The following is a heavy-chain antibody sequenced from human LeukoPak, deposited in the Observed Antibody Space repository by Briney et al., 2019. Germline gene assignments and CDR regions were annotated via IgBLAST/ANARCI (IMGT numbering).Heavy chain of an antibody. J-gene: IGHJ4*02. D-gene: IGHD6-19*01. Sequence: GGSLRLSCAASGFTFDDYGMSWVRQAPGKGLEWVSGINWNGGSTGYADSVKGRFTISRDNSKNTLYLQMNSLRAEDTAVYYCAKDRAVAAYYFDYWGQGTLVTVSS. V-gene: IGHV3-20*04. CDR3: AKDRAVAAYYFDY. CDR2: INWNGGST. CDR1: GFTFDDYG.